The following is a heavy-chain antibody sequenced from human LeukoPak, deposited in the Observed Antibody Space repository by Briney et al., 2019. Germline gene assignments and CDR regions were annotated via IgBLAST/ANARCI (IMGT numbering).Heavy chain of an antibody. J-gene: IGHJ6*02. CDR1: GGSISSYY. V-gene: IGHV4-59*01. CDR2: MSYSGNT. D-gene: IGHD2-15*01. Sequence: PSETLSLTCTVSGGSISSYYWSWVRQPPGKGLEWIGYMSYSGNTNYNPSLKSRVIISVDTSKNQFSLNLSSVTAADTAVYYCARDGSCSGGSCYPYYYDMDVWGQGTTVTVSS. CDR3: ARDGSCSGGSCYPYYYDMDV.